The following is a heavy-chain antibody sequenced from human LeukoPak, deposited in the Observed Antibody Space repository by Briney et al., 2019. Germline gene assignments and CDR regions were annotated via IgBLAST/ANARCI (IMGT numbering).Heavy chain of an antibody. CDR3: VRDRGAYYYETGY. CDR2: IYSGGST. V-gene: IGHV3-66*01. J-gene: IGHJ4*02. Sequence: PSETLSLTCAVYGGSFSGYYWSWVRQAPGKGLEWVSVIYSGGSTYYAESVKGRFVISRDTSENTLYLQMNRLRAEDTGVYYCVRDRGAYYYETGYWGQGTLVTVSS. D-gene: IGHD3-22*01. CDR1: GGSFSGYY.